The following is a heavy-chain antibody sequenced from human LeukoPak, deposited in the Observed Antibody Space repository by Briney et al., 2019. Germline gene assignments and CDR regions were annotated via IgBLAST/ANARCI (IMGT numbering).Heavy chain of an antibody. CDR2: ITGSADRT. CDR1: GFTFSTYA. V-gene: IGHV3-23*01. D-gene: IGHD3-10*01. J-gene: IGHJ4*02. Sequence: GGSLRLSCAPSGFTFSTYAMSWVRQAPGKWLEWVSAITGSADRTHYADSVKGRFTISRDNSKNIVYLQMNSLRAKDTAVYFCARPQVVVLNPFDYWGQGTLVTVSS. CDR3: ARPQVVVLNPFDY.